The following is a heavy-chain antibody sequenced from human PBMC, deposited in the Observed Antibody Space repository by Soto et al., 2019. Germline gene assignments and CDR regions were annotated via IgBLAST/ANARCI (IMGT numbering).Heavy chain of an antibody. D-gene: IGHD6-25*01. CDR2: ISGSGGST. CDR3: GKGGQRRGGGNFDY. V-gene: IGHV3-23*01. J-gene: IGHJ4*02. Sequence: EVQLLESGGGLVQPGGSLRLSCAASGFTFSSYAMSWVRQAPGKGLEWVSGISGSGGSTYYAESVKGRFTISRDNSKNTLYMQRNSGGAEEKAVYYRGKGGQRRGGGNFDYWGQGTLVTVSS. CDR1: GFTFSSYA.